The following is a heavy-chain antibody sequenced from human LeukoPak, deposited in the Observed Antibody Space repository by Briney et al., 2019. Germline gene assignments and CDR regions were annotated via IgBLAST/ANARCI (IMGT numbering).Heavy chain of an antibody. CDR3: ARETYSGTQRGFDY. J-gene: IGHJ4*02. Sequence: SETLSLTCTVSGDSINNYNYYWTWIRQPPGKGLEWIGYIYYSGSTRYSPSLKSRITISLDTSQNQFSLKLMSVTAADTAVYYYARETYSGTQRGFDYWGQGTLVTVSS. CDR1: GDSINNYNYY. D-gene: IGHD1-26*01. V-gene: IGHV4-30-4*08. CDR2: IYYSGST.